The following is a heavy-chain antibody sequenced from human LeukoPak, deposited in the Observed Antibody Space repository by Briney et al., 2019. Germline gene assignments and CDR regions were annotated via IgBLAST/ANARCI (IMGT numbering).Heavy chain of an antibody. CDR1: GFTFSSYG. Sequence: GGSLRLSCAASGFTFSSYGMSWVRQAPGKGLEWVSSITDSGSTTYYADSVKGRFTISKDNSKNTLYLQMNSLRAEDTAIYYCAELSGATDPWWGQGTLVTVSS. J-gene: IGHJ4*02. CDR3: AELSGATDPW. V-gene: IGHV3-23*01. CDR2: ITDSGSTT. D-gene: IGHD3-10*01.